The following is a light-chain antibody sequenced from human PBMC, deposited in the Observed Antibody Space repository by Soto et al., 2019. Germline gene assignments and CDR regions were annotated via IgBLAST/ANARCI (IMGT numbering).Light chain of an antibody. CDR1: SSNIGNTY. V-gene: IGLV1-51*01. CDR3: GTWDSSLSAVV. J-gene: IGLJ2*01. Sequence: QSVLTQPPSVSAAPGQKVTISCSGSSSNIGNTYVSWYQQLPGTAPQLLIYDNNKRPSGLPDRFSGSKSRTSATLGITGLKTGDEADYYCGTWDSSLSAVVFGGRTKLTVL. CDR2: DNN.